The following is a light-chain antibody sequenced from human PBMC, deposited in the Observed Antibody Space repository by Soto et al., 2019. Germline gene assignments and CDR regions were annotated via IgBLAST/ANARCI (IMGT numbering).Light chain of an antibody. V-gene: IGKV3-20*01. CDR3: QQYGSSGT. CDR2: GAS. J-gene: IGKJ1*01. Sequence: EIVLTQSPGTLSLSPGERATLSCMASQSVSNNYLAWYQQKPGQAPRPLIYGASNRATGIPDRFSGSGSGTDFTLTISRLEPEDFAVYYCQQYGSSGTFGQGTKVDIK. CDR1: QSVSNNY.